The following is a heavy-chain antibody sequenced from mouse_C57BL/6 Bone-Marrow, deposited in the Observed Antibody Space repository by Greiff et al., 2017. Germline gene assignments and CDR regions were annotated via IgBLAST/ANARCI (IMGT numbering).Heavy chain of an antibody. V-gene: IGHV14-4*01. Sequence: VQLQQSGAELVRPGASVKLSCTASGFNIKDDYMHWVKQRPEQGLEWIGWLDPENGDTEYASKFQGKAPITADTSSNTAYLQLSSLTSEDTAVYYCTTDLWLRRNYWGQGTTLTVSS. CDR3: TTDLWLRRNY. J-gene: IGHJ2*01. D-gene: IGHD2-2*01. CDR2: LDPENGDT. CDR1: GFNIKDDY.